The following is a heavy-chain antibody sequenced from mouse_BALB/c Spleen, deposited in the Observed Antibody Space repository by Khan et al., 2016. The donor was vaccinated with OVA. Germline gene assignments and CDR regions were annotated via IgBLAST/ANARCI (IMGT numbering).Heavy chain of an antibody. CDR1: GYSFTGYY. V-gene: IGHV1-26*01. Sequence: VQLQQPGPDLVKPGASVKMSCKASGYSFTGYYMNWVKQSHGKSLECIGRINPNTGNINYNQKFKGKAILTVDTSSSTAYMELRSLTSEDSAVYYCARGYDFFAYWGQGTLVTVSA. J-gene: IGHJ3*01. D-gene: IGHD2-2*01. CDR3: ARGYDFFAY. CDR2: INPNTGNI.